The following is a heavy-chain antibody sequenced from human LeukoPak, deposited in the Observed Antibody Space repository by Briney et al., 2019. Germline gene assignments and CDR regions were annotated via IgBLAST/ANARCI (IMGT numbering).Heavy chain of an antibody. CDR3: AREGMATVRGGKYFDY. Sequence: QPWGSLRLSCAASGFTFSSYVMHWVRQAPGKGLEWVAVISYDGTNKYYADSVKGRFTISRDTSKNTLYLQMISLRVEDTALYYCAREGMATVRGGKYFDYWGQGTLVTVSS. CDR1: GFTFSSYV. CDR2: ISYDGTNK. V-gene: IGHV3-30*03. D-gene: IGHD5-24*01. J-gene: IGHJ4*02.